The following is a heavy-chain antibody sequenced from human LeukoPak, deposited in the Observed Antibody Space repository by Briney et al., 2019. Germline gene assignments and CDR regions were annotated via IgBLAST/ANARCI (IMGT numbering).Heavy chain of an antibody. V-gene: IGHV3-74*01. Sequence: GGSLRVSCAASGVTFTSYWMHRVRQAPGEGLVWVSRINSDGSSTRYADSVKGRFTISRHNAKNTMYLQMNSLRAEDTAVYHSARNSGSLNSWGQGPLVTVSS. CDR1: GVTFTSYW. CDR3: ARNSGSLNS. J-gene: IGHJ4*02. D-gene: IGHD1-26*01. CDR2: INSDGSST.